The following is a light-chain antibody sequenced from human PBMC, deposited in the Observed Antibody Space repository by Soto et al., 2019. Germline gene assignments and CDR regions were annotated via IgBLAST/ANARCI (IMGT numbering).Light chain of an antibody. J-gene: IGLJ1*01. V-gene: IGLV2-14*01. CDR1: SSDVGGYNY. Sequence: QSALTQPASVSGSPGQSITISCTGTSSDVGGYNYVSWYQQHPGKAPKLMIYDVSNRPSGVSNRFSGPKSGNTASLTISGLQAEDEADYYCSSYTSSSTSRYVFGTGTKLTVL. CDR2: DVS. CDR3: SSYTSSSTSRYV.